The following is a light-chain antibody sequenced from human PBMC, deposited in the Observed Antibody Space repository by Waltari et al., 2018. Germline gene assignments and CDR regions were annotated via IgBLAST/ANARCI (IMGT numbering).Light chain of an antibody. V-gene: IGKV3-11*01. Sequence: EIVLTQSPVTLSLAAGERATLSCRASESVSNYLAWYQQKPGQSPTLLIYDTTKRATGMRCRFSGRGYGTDFTHTINNQEAEDFALYYCQQGVILPLTFGGGTKLEIK. CDR1: ESVSNY. CDR2: DTT. J-gene: IGKJ4*01. CDR3: QQGVILPLT.